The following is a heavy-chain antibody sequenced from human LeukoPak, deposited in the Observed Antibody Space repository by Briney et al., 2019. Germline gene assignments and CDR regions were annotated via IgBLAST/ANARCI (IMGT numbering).Heavy chain of an antibody. J-gene: IGHJ4*02. CDR2: ISSSGSTI. D-gene: IGHD6-19*01. CDR3: AKDNRRHYTSGPNPDSLH. Sequence: GGSLRLSCAASGFTFSDYYMSWIRQAPGKRLEWVSYISSSGSTIYYADSVKGRFTISRDNAKNSLYLQMNSLRVEDTAFYYCAKDNRRHYTSGPNPDSLHWGQGALVTVSS. CDR1: GFTFSDYY. V-gene: IGHV3-11*01.